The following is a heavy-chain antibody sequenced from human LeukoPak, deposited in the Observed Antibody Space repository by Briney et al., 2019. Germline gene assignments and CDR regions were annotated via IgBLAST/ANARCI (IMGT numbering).Heavy chain of an antibody. V-gene: IGHV4-4*07. Sequence: SETLSLTCTVSGGSISSYYWSWIRQPAGKGLEWIGRIYTSGSTNYNPSLKSRVTMLVDTSKNQFSLKLSSVTAADTAVYYCARESLGYCSGGSCPYYFDYWGQGTLVTVSS. CDR3: ARESLGYCSGGSCPYYFDY. D-gene: IGHD2-15*01. CDR2: IYTSGST. J-gene: IGHJ4*02. CDR1: GGSISSYY.